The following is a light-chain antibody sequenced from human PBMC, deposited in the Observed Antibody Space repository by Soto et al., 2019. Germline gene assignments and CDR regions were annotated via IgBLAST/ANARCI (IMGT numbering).Light chain of an antibody. CDR1: QSISTW. Sequence: DIQMTQSPSTLSASVGDRVTITCRASQSISTWLAWYQQKPGKAPKLLICDASSLESGVPSRFSGSGSGTEFTLTISSLQPEDFASYYCQQYNSYSTFGQGTKVDI. CDR3: QQYNSYST. CDR2: DAS. J-gene: IGKJ1*01. V-gene: IGKV1-5*01.